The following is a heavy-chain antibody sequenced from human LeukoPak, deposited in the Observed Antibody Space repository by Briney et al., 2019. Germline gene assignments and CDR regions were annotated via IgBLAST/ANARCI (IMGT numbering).Heavy chain of an antibody. Sequence: PGGSLRLSCAASGFTFSSYSMNWVRQAPGKGLEWVSSISSSSSYIYYADSVKGRFTISRDNAKNSLYLQMNSLRDEDMALYYCVKDAGGGTGLFDFWGQGALVTVSS. CDR3: VKDAGGGTGLFDF. CDR2: ISSSSSYI. D-gene: IGHD3-16*01. CDR1: GFTFSSYS. J-gene: IGHJ4*02. V-gene: IGHV3-21*04.